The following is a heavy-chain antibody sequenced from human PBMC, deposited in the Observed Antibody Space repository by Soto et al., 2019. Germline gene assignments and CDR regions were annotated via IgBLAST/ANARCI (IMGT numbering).Heavy chain of an antibody. CDR1: GFTFSVYA. CDR3: ASLGVGDWANYYYYYGMDV. J-gene: IGHJ6*02. V-gene: IGHV3-23*01. CDR2: VTANGGST. Sequence: VGSLRLSCAATGFTFSVYAMTWVRQAPGKGLEWVSAVTANGGSTYSADSVKGRFTVSRDNSKNTLFLQMNSLRAEDTAVYYCASLGVGDWANYYYYYGMDVWGQGTTVTVSS. D-gene: IGHD2-21*02.